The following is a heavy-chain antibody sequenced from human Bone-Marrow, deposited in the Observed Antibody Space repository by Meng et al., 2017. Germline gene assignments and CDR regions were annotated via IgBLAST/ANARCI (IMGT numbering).Heavy chain of an antibody. CDR1: GFTFSSYA. CDR2: ISGSGGST. V-gene: IGHV3-23*01. CDR3: AKGGLRFPSLDY. D-gene: IGHD3-16*01. Sequence: GESLRLSCAASGFTFSSYAMSWVRQAPGKGLEWVSAISGSGGSTYYADSVKGRFTISRDNSKNTLYLQMNSLRAEDTAVYYCAKGGLRFPSLDYWGQGTLVTVSS. J-gene: IGHJ4*02.